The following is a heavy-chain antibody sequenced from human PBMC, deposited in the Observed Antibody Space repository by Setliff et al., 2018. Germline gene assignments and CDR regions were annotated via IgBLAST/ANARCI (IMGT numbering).Heavy chain of an antibody. J-gene: IGHJ5*02. Sequence: SETLSLTCTVSGGSISSYYWSWFRQPPGKGLEWIGYIYTSGSTYYSPSLKRRVTISVDTSKNQFSLKLSSVTAADTAVYYCVTAASARSRWYDMGWFDPWGQGTLVTVSS. V-gene: IGHV4-4*08. CDR1: GGSISSYY. D-gene: IGHD3-22*01. CDR2: IYTSGST. CDR3: VTAASARSRWYDMGWFDP.